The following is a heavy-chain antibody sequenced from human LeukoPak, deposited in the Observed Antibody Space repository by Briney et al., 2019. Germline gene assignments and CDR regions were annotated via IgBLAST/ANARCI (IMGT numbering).Heavy chain of an antibody. CDR2: ISYDGSNK. Sequence: PGGSLRLSCAASGFTFSSYAMHWVRQAPGKGLEWVAVISYDGSNKYYADSVKGRFTISRDNSKNTLYLQMNSLRAEDTAVYYCARVRSGGPFDYWGQGTLVTVSS. CDR3: ARVRSGGPFDY. CDR1: GFTFSSYA. J-gene: IGHJ4*02. D-gene: IGHD3-3*01. V-gene: IGHV3-30*01.